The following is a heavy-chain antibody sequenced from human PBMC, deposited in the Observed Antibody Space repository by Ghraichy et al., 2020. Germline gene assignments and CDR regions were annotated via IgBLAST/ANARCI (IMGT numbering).Heavy chain of an antibody. CDR3: AKVHDSGYEWFMDV. CDR1: GFTFNNFA. V-gene: IGHV3-23*01. D-gene: IGHD5-12*01. CDR2: IIGTGGST. J-gene: IGHJ4*02. Sequence: SCAASGFTFNNFAMTWVRQAPGKGLEWVSAIIGTGGSTSYAASVKGRFTISRDNSKNTLSLQMNSLRAEDTAVYYCAKVHDSGYEWFMDVWGQGTLVTVSS.